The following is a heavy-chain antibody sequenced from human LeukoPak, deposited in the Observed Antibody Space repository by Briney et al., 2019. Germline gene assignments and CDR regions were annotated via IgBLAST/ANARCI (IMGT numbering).Heavy chain of an antibody. CDR1: GFTFSSYA. Sequence: AGGSLRLSCAASGFTFSSYAMSWVRQAPGKGLEWVSAISGSGGSTYYADSVKGRFTISRDNSKNTLYLQMNSLRAEDTAVYYCASSTHITMVRGVIISFDYWGQGTLVTVSS. J-gene: IGHJ4*02. CDR2: ISGSGGST. V-gene: IGHV3-23*01. D-gene: IGHD3-10*01. CDR3: ASSTHITMVRGVIISFDY.